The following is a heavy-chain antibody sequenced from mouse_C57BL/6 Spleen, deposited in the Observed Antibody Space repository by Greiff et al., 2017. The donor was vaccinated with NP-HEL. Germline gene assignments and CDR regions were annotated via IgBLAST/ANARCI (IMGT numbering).Heavy chain of an antibody. Sequence: VKLQQPGAELVMPGASVKLSCKASGYTFTSYWMHWVKQRPGQGLEWIGEIDPSDSYTNYNQKFKGKSTLTVDKSSSTAYMQLSSLASEDSAFYYCARTGTGYFDYWGQGTTLTVSS. CDR1: GYTFTSYW. V-gene: IGHV1-69*01. CDR3: ARTGTGYFDY. D-gene: IGHD4-1*01. J-gene: IGHJ2*01. CDR2: IDPSDSYT.